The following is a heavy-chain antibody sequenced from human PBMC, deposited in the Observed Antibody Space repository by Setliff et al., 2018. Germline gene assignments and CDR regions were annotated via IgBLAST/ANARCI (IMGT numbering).Heavy chain of an antibody. CDR1: GGSISSYF. V-gene: IGHV4-39*01. CDR2: IFYTGST. Sequence: PSETLSLTCTVSGGSISSYFWGWIRQPPGKGLEWMGSIFYTGSTYYSPSLKSRVTMSIDTSKNQFSLNLNSVTAADTAVYYCARQPYSTTYYYYYYMDVWGKGTTVTVSS. D-gene: IGHD6-13*01. CDR3: ARQPYSTTYYYYYYMDV. J-gene: IGHJ6*03.